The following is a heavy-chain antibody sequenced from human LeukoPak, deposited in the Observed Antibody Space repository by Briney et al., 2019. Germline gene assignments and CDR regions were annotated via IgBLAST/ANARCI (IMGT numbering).Heavy chain of an antibody. Sequence: PGRSLRLSCAASGFTFSEYGMHWVRQAPGKGLEWVAVIWHDGTFAYYVNSVEGRFTVSRDNAKNTMFLQMNSLRDEDTAVYYCAGQGGIYAQFDLWGQGTLVTVSS. CDR1: GFTFSEYG. CDR2: IWHDGTFA. J-gene: IGHJ5*02. V-gene: IGHV3-33*01. CDR3: AGQGGIYAQFDL. D-gene: IGHD3-16*01.